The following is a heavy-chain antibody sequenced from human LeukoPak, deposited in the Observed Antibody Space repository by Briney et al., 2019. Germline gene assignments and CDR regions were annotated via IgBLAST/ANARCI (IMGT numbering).Heavy chain of an antibody. CDR1: GGSISSYY. V-gene: IGHV4-59*08. Sequence: SETLSLTCTVSGGSISSYYWTWIRQPPGKGLEWIGYISGSGSTNYNPSLKSRVTISVDTSKNQFSLKLSSVTAADTAVYYCARHPNYDFWSGPTGYYMDVWGKGTTVTVSS. D-gene: IGHD3-3*01. J-gene: IGHJ6*03. CDR2: ISGSGST. CDR3: ARHPNYDFWSGPTGYYMDV.